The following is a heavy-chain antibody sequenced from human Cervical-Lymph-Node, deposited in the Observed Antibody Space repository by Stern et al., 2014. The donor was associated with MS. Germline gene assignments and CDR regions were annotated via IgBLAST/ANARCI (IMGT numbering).Heavy chain of an antibody. J-gene: IGHJ4*02. Sequence: EDQLVESGGGLVQPGGSLRLSCAASGFTFSTYAMSWVRQAPGKGLEWVAAIGASGGGTYYADSVRGRFTISRDNSKNTVYLQMNSLTAEDTAVYYCAKRSGYQFDYWGQGTLVTVSS. CDR1: GFTFSTYA. V-gene: IGHV3-23*04. D-gene: IGHD3-3*01. CDR3: AKRSGYQFDY. CDR2: IGASGGGT.